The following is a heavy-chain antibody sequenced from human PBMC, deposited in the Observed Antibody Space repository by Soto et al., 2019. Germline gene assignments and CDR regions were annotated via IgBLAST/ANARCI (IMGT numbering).Heavy chain of an antibody. CDR3: AKDLGGRKITYYYGSGSYRPYGMDV. V-gene: IGHV3-30*18. J-gene: IGHJ6*02. D-gene: IGHD3-10*01. Sequence: GGSLRLSCAASGFTFSSYGMHWVRQAPGKGLEWVAVISYDGSNKYYADSVKGRFTISRDNSKNTLYLQMNSLRAEDTAVYYCAKDLGGRKITYYYGSGSYRPYGMDVWGQGTTVTVSS. CDR1: GFTFSSYG. CDR2: ISYDGSNK.